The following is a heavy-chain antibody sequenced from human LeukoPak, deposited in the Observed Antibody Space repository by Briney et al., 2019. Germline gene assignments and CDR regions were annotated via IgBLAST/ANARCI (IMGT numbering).Heavy chain of an antibody. V-gene: IGHV3-30*18. CDR2: IAYDGSSQ. CDR3: VKEGTPRSCTWYDS. J-gene: IGHJ5*01. CDR1: GFTFNTYW. D-gene: IGHD2-15*01. Sequence: PGGSLRLSCEASGFTFNTYWMHWVRQAPGKGLEWVAVIAYDGSSQFYADSVKGRFVISRDNSKNILFLQMNSLRGEDAAVYYCVKEGTPRSCTWYDSWGQGTLVTVSS.